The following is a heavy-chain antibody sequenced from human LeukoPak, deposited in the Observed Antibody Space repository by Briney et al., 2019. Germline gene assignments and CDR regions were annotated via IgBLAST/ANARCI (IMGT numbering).Heavy chain of an antibody. Sequence: PSETLSLTCTVSGGSISSYYWSWIRQPAGKGLEWIGRIYTSGSTNYNPSLKSRVTMSVDTSKNQFSLKLSSVTAADTAVYYCARDSVTYYYGSGGDYYYMDVWGKGTTVTISS. D-gene: IGHD3-10*01. CDR3: ARDSVTYYYGSGGDYYYMDV. CDR1: GGSISSYY. CDR2: IYTSGST. V-gene: IGHV4-4*07. J-gene: IGHJ6*03.